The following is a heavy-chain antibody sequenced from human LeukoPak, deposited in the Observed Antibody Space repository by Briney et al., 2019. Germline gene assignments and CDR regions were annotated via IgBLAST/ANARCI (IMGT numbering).Heavy chain of an antibody. D-gene: IGHD2-2*01. CDR2: IYYSGST. V-gene: IGHV4-59*01. J-gene: IGHJ6*03. CDR1: GGSISSYY. Sequence: SETLSLTCTVSGGSISSYYWSWIRQPPGKGLEWIGYIYYSGSTNYNPSLKSRVTISVDTSKNQFSLKLSSVTAADTAVYYCARGDCSSTSCYYYYYYMDVCGKGTTVTVSS. CDR3: ARGDCSSTSCYYYYYYMDV.